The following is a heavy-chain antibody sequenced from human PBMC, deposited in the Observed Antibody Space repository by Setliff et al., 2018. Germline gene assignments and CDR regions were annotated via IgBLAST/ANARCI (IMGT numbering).Heavy chain of an antibody. V-gene: IGHV3-7*01. CDR1: GDSFSDYY. J-gene: IGHJ4*02. Sequence: PSETLSLTCAVYGDSFSDYYWSWIRQPPGKGLEWLASINPHASEKYYVDSVKGRFTISRDNAKNSLSLQMNNLRSEDTAVYYCFGAGTCSYWGQGTLVTVSS. CDR2: INPHASEK. CDR3: FGAGTCSY. D-gene: IGHD3-10*01.